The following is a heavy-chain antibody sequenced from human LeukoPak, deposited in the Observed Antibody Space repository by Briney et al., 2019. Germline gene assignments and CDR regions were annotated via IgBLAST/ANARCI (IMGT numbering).Heavy chain of an antibody. Sequence: PGGSLRLSCAASGFTFSSYSMNWVRQAPGKGLEWVSYISSSSSTIYYADSVKGRFTISRDNSKNTLYLQMNRLRAEDTAVYYCAKGYGWEASYYYYYMDVWGKGTTVTISS. D-gene: IGHD1-26*01. J-gene: IGHJ6*03. CDR1: GFTFSSYS. CDR2: ISSSSSTI. CDR3: AKGYGWEASYYYYYMDV. V-gene: IGHV3-48*01.